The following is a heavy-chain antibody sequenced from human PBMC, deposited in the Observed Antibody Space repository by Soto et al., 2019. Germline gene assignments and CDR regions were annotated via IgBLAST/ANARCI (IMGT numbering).Heavy chain of an antibody. V-gene: IGHV1-69*02. CDR2: IIPILGIA. CDR3: ARVGYYGSGSHAFDI. J-gene: IGHJ3*02. CDR1: GGTFSSYT. Sequence: QVQLVQSGAEVKKPGSSVKVSCKASGGTFSSYTISWVRQAPGQGLEWMGRIIPILGIANYAQKFQGTVTITADKSTSTAYMELSSLRSEDTAVYYCARVGYYGSGSHAFDIWGQGTMVTVSS. D-gene: IGHD3-10*01.